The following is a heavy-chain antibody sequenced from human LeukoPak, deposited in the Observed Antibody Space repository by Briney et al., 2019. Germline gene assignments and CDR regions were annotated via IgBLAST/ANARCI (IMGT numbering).Heavy chain of an antibody. CDR3: ARGGEAFDI. CDR2: ISAYKGNT. J-gene: IGHJ3*02. Sequence: ASVKVSCKDSGYTLTSYGLSWVRQAPGQGLEWMGWISAYKGNTHYAQKLQGRVTMTTDTSTSTGYMGLRSLRSDDTAVYYCARGGEAFDIWGQGTMVTVSS. V-gene: IGHV1-18*04. D-gene: IGHD3-10*01. CDR1: GYTLTSYG.